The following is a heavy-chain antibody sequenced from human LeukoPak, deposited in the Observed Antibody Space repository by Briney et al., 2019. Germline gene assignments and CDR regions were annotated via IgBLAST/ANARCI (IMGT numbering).Heavy chain of an antibody. J-gene: IGHJ4*02. CDR2: ISRDGGST. CDR1: GFTLDDYA. V-gene: IGHV3-43D*03. CDR3: AKGNYYDDSSGYYDY. D-gene: IGHD3-22*01. Sequence: PRGSLRLSCAPSGFTLDDYAMHWVRQAPRKGLKWVSLISRDGGSTYYADSVKGRFTISRDNSKNSLYLQMNSLRAEDTALYYCAKGNYYDDSSGYYDYWGKGTLVTVSS.